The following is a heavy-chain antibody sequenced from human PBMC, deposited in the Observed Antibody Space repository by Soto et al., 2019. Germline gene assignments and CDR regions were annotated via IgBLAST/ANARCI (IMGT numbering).Heavy chain of an antibody. CDR1: GFTFSNYT. J-gene: IGHJ4*02. D-gene: IGHD3-10*01. V-gene: IGHV3-30*04. CDR2: ISYDEIDK. Sequence: PGGSLRLSCAASGFTFSNYTMHWVRQAPGKGLEWVALISYDEIDKYFADAVKGQFTISRDNSKNTLYLQMDSLRAEDTAVYYCAGRSGSSDYWGRGTLVTVSS. CDR3: AGRSGSSDY.